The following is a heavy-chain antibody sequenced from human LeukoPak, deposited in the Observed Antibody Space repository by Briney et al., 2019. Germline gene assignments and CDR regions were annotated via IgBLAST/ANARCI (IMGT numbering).Heavy chain of an antibody. CDR2: IYPGNPNT. J-gene: IGHJ4*02. Sequence: GESLKISCKGSGYSFTNYWIGWVRQMPGKGLEWMGIIYPGNPNTRYSPSFQGQVTISADKSISTAYLQWSSLKASGTAMYYCARCYNILTGYYPLSNWGQGTLVTVSS. CDR3: ARCYNILTGYYPLSN. CDR1: GYSFTNYW. V-gene: IGHV5-51*01. D-gene: IGHD3-9*01.